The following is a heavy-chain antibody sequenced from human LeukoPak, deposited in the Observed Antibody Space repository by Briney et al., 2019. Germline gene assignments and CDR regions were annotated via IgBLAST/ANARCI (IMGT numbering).Heavy chain of an antibody. V-gene: IGHV4-39*07. Sequence: SETLSLTCTVSGGSISSSSYYWGWIRQPPGKGLEWIGSIYYSGSTYYNPSLKSRVTISVDTSKNQFSLKLSSLTAADTAVYYCARVTLRYTSVVLYFDYWGQGTLVTVSS. CDR3: ARVTLRYTSVVLYFDY. J-gene: IGHJ4*02. CDR1: GGSISSSSYY. CDR2: IYYSGST. D-gene: IGHD4-23*01.